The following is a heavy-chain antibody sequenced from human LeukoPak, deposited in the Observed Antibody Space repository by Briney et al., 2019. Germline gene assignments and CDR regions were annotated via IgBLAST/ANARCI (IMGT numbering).Heavy chain of an antibody. CDR2: FYTGGST. CDR3: ARASTVMKPFDY. CDR1: GFAVRTNY. J-gene: IGHJ4*02. Sequence: GGSLRLSCAASGFAVRTNYMSWVRQPPGKGLEWVSVFYTGGSTYYADSVKGRFTISRDSSKNTVYLLMNNLRAEDTAMYFCARASTVMKPFDYWGQSTLVTVSS. D-gene: IGHD4-17*01. V-gene: IGHV3-53*01.